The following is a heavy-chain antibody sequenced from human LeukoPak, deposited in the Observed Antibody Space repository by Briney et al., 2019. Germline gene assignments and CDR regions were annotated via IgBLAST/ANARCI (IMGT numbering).Heavy chain of an antibody. Sequence: GGSLGLSCAASGFTFSSYWMSWVRQAPGKGLEWVANIKQDGSEKYYVDSMKGRFTISRDNAKNSLYRQMNSLRAEDTAVYYCARGGVYYDYVWGSYRSNYFDYWGQGTLVTVSS. V-gene: IGHV3-7*01. CDR1: GFTFSSYW. J-gene: IGHJ4*02. CDR3: ARGGVYYDYVWGSYRSNYFDY. CDR2: IKQDGSEK. D-gene: IGHD3-16*02.